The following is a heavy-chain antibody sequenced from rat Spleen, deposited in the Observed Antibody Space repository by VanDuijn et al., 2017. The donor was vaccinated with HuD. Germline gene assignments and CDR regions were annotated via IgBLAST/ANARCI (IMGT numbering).Heavy chain of an antibody. D-gene: IGHD1-11*01. CDR1: GFTFSDYY. CDR2: INYDGSNT. V-gene: IGHV5-20*01. CDR3: TTGDYGFTRLFAY. J-gene: IGHJ3*01. Sequence: EVQLVESDGGLVQPGRSLKLSCATSGFTFSDYYMAWVRQAPTKGLDWVATINYDGSNTYYRDSVKGRFTISRDNSKSTLYLQMDSLRSEDTATYYCTTGDYGFTRLFAYWGQGTLVSVSS.